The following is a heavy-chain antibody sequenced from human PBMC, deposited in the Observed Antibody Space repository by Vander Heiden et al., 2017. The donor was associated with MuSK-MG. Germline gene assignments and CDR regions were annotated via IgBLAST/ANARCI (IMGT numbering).Heavy chain of an antibody. Sequence: EVQPLEPGGGLVQPGGSLRLSCAASGFTFSSYARSWGRQAQGKGLEGVAGIGGSGGSTYYADTGKDRFTISRDNTKNTLYLQMNSLRAEDTAVYYCAKVTYYYDSSGYYPFDYWGQGTLVTVSS. CDR1: GFTFSSYA. CDR3: AKVTYYYDSSGYYPFDY. CDR2: IGGSGGST. J-gene: IGHJ4*02. D-gene: IGHD3-22*01. V-gene: IGHV3-23*01.